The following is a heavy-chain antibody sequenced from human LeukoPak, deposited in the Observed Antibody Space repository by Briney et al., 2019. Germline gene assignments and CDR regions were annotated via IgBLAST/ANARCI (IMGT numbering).Heavy chain of an antibody. CDR1: GFTFSSYE. CDR3: ASGSWYALDY. CDR2: ISISVSTM. J-gene: IGHJ4*02. V-gene: IGHV3-48*03. Sequence: GRSLRLSCAASGFTFSSYEMNWVRQAPGNGLEWFSYISISVSTMYYADSVQGRFTISRDNAKNSRYLQMNSLRAEDTAIYYCASGSWYALDYWGEGTLVTVSS. D-gene: IGHD2-15*01.